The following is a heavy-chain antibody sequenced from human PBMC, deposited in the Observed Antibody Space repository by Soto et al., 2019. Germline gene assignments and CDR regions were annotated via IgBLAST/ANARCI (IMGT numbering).Heavy chain of an antibody. CDR2: ISGSGGST. J-gene: IGHJ4*02. Sequence: GGSLRLSCAASGFTFSSYAMSWVRQAPGKGLEWVSGISGSGGSTYYADSVKGRFTISRDNSKNTLYLQMNSLRAEDTAVYYCAKVWCTGYSGGSCYYFDYWGQGTLVTVSS. D-gene: IGHD2-15*01. CDR3: AKVWCTGYSGGSCYYFDY. V-gene: IGHV3-23*01. CDR1: GFTFSSYA.